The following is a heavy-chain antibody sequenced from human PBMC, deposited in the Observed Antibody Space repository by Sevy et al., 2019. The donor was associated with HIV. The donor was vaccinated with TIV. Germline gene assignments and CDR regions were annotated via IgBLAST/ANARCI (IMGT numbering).Heavy chain of an antibody. V-gene: IGHV3-53*01. D-gene: IGHD3-22*01. CDR2: IYSCGST. CDR1: GLTVSSNY. Sequence: GGSLRLSCAASGLTVSSNYMSWVRQAPGKGLEWVSVIYSCGSTYYADSVKGRFTISRDNSKNTLYLQMNSLRAEDTAVYYCATPNPYYYDSSGYYYSFNYWGQGTLVTVSS. CDR3: ATPNPYYYDSSGYYYSFNY. J-gene: IGHJ4*02.